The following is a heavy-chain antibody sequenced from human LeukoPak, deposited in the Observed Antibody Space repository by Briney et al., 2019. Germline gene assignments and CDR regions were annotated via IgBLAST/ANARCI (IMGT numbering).Heavy chain of an antibody. CDR2: ISNNGGYT. D-gene: IGHD2-15*01. CDR3: AKQLGYCSDGSCYFPY. Sequence: GGSLRLSCAASGFTFSSSAMSWVRQAPGKGLEWVSAISNNGGYTYYADSVQGWFTISRDNSKSTLCLQMNSLRAEDTAVYYCAKQLGYCSDGSCYFPYWGQGTLVTVSS. V-gene: IGHV3-23*01. J-gene: IGHJ4*02. CDR1: GFTFSSSA.